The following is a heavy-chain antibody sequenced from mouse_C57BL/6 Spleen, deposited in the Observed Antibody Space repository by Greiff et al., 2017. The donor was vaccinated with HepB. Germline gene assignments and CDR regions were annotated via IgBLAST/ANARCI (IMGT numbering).Heavy chain of an antibody. V-gene: IGHV1-52*01. CDR2: IDPSDSET. J-gene: IGHJ2*01. CDR1: GYTFTSYW. Sequence: QVQLKESGAELVRPGSSVKLSCKASGYTFTSYWMHWVKQRPIQGLEWIGNIDPSDSETHYNQKFKDKATLTVDKSSSTAYMQLSSLTSEDSAVYYCARSSSGYLFDYWGQGTTLTVSS. D-gene: IGHD3-2*02. CDR3: ARSSSGYLFDY.